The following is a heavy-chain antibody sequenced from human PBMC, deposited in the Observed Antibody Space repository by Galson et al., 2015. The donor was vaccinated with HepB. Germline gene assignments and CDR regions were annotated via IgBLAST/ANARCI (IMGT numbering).Heavy chain of an antibody. V-gene: IGHV3-23*01. J-gene: IGHJ4*02. CDR1: GFTFGSYV. Sequence: SLRLSCAASGFTFGSYVMTWVRQAPGKGLEWVSVISDSGGNTYYADSVKGRFTISRDNSKSTLYLQMNSLRAEDTAVYYCAKYPDPQATVKAFDYWGQGTLVTVSS. D-gene: IGHD4-11*01. CDR3: AKYPDPQATVKAFDY. CDR2: ISDSGGNT.